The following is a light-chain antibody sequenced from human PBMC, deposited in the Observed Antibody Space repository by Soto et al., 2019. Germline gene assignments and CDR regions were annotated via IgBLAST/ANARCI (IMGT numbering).Light chain of an antibody. CDR1: QSSRTY. CDR3: QQNYGTPLT. Sequence: DLQMTQSPSSLSASVGDRVTITCRASQSSRTYLSWYQQKPGKAPNLLIYSASSLQSGVTSRFSGSGSGADFTLTISSLQPEDFAAYYCQQNYGTPLTFGGGTKVEIK. J-gene: IGKJ4*01. V-gene: IGKV1-39*01. CDR2: SAS.